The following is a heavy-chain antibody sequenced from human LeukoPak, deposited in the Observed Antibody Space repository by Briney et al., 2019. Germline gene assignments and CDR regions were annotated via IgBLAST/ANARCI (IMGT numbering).Heavy chain of an antibody. Sequence: AASVKVSCKASGYTFTSYDINWVRQATGQGLEWMGWMNPNSGNTGYAQKFQGRVTMTRNTSISTAYMELSSLRSEDTAVYYCARGVRYSYADDYWGQGTLVTVSS. J-gene: IGHJ4*02. V-gene: IGHV1-8*02. CDR2: MNPNSGNT. CDR3: ARGVRYSYADDY. CDR1: GYTFTSYD. D-gene: IGHD5-18*01.